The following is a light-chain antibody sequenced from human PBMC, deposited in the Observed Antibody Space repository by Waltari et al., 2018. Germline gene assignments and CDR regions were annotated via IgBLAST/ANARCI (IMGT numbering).Light chain of an antibody. CDR1: QSALYSSNNKNY. Sequence: DIVMTQSPDPLTVSLGERATINCKPSQSALYSSNNKNYLAWFQQKPGQPPKLLIYWASTRESGVPDRFSGSGSGTDFTLTISSLQAEDVAVYYCQQYYGIPGFGQGTKVEIK. V-gene: IGKV4-1*01. CDR3: QQYYGIPG. J-gene: IGKJ1*01. CDR2: WAS.